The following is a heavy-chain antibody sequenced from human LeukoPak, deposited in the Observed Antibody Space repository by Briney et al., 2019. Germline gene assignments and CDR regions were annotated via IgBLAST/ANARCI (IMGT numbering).Heavy chain of an antibody. V-gene: IGHV4-59*01. J-gene: IGHJ4*02. CDR1: GGSISSYY. D-gene: IGHD6-6*01. CDR3: TRRAPYSSSSGSYETMDY. CDR2: IYYSGST. Sequence: SETLSLTCTVSGGSISSYYWSWLRQPPGKGLEGLGYIYYSGSTNYNPSLKSRVTISVDTSKNQFSLKLSSVTAADTAVYYCTRRAPYSSSSGSYETMDYWGQGTLVTVSS.